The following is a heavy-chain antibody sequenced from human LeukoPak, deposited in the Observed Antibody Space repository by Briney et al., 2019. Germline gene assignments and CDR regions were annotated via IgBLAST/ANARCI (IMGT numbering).Heavy chain of an antibody. D-gene: IGHD3-3*01. CDR2: IYSGDRT. CDR1: GFTVSNNY. V-gene: IGHV3-66*04. CDR3: ARLTSGNGLDV. J-gene: IGHJ6*02. Sequence: GSLRLSCASSGFTVSNNYMTWVRQAPGKGLEWVSVIYSGDRTNYADSVKGRFTISRDNSKNTLFFQMNSLRAEDTAVYYCARLTSGNGLDVWGQGTTVTVSS.